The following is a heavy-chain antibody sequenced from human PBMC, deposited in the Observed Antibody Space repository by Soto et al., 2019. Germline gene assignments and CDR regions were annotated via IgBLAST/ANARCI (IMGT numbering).Heavy chain of an antibody. CDR1: GYTFASYD. CDR3: AGSDGYTFNWLAS. Sequence: QVQLVQSGAEVKTPGASVKVSCKASGYTFASYDINWVRQAPGQGLEWMGWMNPNSGNTGYAQKFQGRLTMTRDTALSIAPMELSSLRNEDTAVYYCAGSDGYTFNWLASWGQGTLVTVSA. CDR2: MNPNSGNT. D-gene: IGHD2-21*01. J-gene: IGHJ5*01. V-gene: IGHV1-8*01.